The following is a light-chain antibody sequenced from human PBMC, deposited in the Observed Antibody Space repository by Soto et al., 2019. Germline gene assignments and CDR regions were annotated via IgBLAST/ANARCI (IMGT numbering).Light chain of an antibody. J-gene: IGLJ2*01. V-gene: IGLV3-1*01. Sequence: ELTQPPSVSVSPGQTASITCSGDKLGDKYACWYQQKPGQSPVLVIYQDSKRPSGIPERFSGSNSGNTATLTISGTQAVDEADYYCQAWDSSTVVFGGGTKLTVL. CDR1: KLGDKY. CDR3: QAWDSSTVV. CDR2: QDS.